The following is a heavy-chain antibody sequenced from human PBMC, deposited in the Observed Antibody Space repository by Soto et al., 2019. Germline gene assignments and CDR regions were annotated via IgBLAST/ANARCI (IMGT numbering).Heavy chain of an antibody. CDR3: ARERRVATGFDY. D-gene: IGHD5-12*01. CDR2: ISSSSSYI. V-gene: IGHV3-21*01. CDR1: GFTFSSYS. J-gene: IGHJ4*02. Sequence: EVQLVESGGGLVKPGGSLRLSCAASGFTFSSYSMNWVRQAPGKGLEWVSSISSSSSYIYYADSVKGRFTISRDNAKDSLYLQINSLRAEDTAVYYCARERRVATGFDYWGQGTLVTVSS.